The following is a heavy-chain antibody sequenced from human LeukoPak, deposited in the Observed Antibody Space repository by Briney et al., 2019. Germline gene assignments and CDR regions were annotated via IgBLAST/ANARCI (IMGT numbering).Heavy chain of an antibody. CDR2: IYYSGST. J-gene: IGHJ5*02. D-gene: IGHD6-19*01. Sequence: SETLSLTCNVSGYSISSGYGYYWSWIRQPPGKGLEWIGYIYYSGSTNYNPSLKSRVTISVDTSKNQFSLKLSSVTAADTAVYYCARERSEQWLVGGYNWFDPWGQGTLVTVSS. CDR1: GYSISSGYGYY. V-gene: IGHV4-61*08. CDR3: ARERSEQWLVGGYNWFDP.